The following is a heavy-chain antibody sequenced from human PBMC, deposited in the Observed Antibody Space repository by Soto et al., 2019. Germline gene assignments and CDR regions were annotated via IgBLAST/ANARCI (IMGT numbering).Heavy chain of an antibody. CDR2: ISVLNGYA. D-gene: IGHD1-1*01. V-gene: IGHV1-18*01. Sequence: QVQLVQSGPELKKPGASVKVSCKTSGYSFHNSGISWVRQAPGQGLEWMGWISVLNGYAHYGQKFQGRVIMTADTFTRTAYMELRGLRSDDTAMYYCSKNGTTWFASWGQGTPVTVSS. CDR3: SKNGTTWFAS. CDR1: GYSFHNSG. J-gene: IGHJ5*01.